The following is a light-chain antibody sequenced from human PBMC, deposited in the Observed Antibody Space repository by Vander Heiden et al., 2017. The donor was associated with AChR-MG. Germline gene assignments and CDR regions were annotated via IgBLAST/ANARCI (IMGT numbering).Light chain of an antibody. Sequence: QSVLTQPPPGPAAPGPRVTISCTGSSSNIGAGYDVHWYQQLPGTAPKLLIYGNSNRPSGVPDRFSGSKSGTSASLAITGLQAEDEADYYCQSYDSSLRRVFGGGTKLTVL. J-gene: IGLJ3*02. CDR2: GNS. CDR3: QSYDSSLRRV. V-gene: IGLV1-40*01. CDR1: SSNIGAGYD.